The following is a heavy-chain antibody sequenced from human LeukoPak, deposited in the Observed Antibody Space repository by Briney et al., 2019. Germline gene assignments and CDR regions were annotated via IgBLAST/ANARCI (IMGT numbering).Heavy chain of an antibody. CDR2: VSFDGTNN. CDR3: ARDRNVVGADFDY. J-gene: IGHJ4*02. V-gene: IGHV3-30*04. CDR1: GFIFDNFA. D-gene: IGHD2-21*01. Sequence: GGSPRLSCAASGFIFDNFAIHWVRQAPGKGLEWVSIVSFDGTNNFYADSVKGRFTVSRDNSKNTVYLHMNSLRPDDTAVYFCARDRNVVGADFDYWGQGTLVTVSS.